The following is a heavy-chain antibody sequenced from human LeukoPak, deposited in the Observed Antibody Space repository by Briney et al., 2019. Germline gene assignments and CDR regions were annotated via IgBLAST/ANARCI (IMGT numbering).Heavy chain of an antibody. Sequence: ASVTVSFTASAYTFTVFYIHWVRQAPGQGLELMGWINPNSGGTNYAQKLQGRVTMTRDTSINTAYMELGSLRSDDTAVYYCAREEVSVISDTCCSGLGYWGQGTLVTVSS. J-gene: IGHJ4*02. CDR2: INPNSGGT. D-gene: IGHD3-10*01. V-gene: IGHV1-2*02. CDR3: AREEVSVISDTCCSGLGY. CDR1: AYTFTVFY.